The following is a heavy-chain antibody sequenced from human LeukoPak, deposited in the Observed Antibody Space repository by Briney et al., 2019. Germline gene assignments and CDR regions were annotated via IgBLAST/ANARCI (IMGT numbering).Heavy chain of an antibody. J-gene: IGHJ4*02. V-gene: IGHV3-21*04. Sequence: PGGSLRLSCAASGFTFSNYDMNWVRQAPGQGLEWVSLFSSIGSHRYHADSVKGRFTISRDNSKNTLYLQIYTLTAEDTARYYCAKVAGSGSYYGVEYFDYWGQGILVTVSS. CDR3: AKVAGSGSYYGVEYFDY. CDR2: FSSIGSHR. D-gene: IGHD1-26*01. CDR1: GFTFSNYD.